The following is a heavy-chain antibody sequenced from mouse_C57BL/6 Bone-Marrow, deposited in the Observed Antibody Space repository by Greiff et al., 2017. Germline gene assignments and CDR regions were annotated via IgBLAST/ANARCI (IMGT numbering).Heavy chain of an antibody. Sequence: QVQLKESGAELARPGASVKLSCKASGYTFTSYGISWVKQRTGQGLEWIGVIYPRSGNTYYNEKFKGKATLTADKSSSTAYMELRSLTSEDSAVYFCARSIYYGNGWFADWGQGTLVTVSA. CDR1: GYTFTSYG. J-gene: IGHJ3*01. V-gene: IGHV1-81*01. CDR3: ARSIYYGNGWFAD. CDR2: IYPRSGNT. D-gene: IGHD2-1*01.